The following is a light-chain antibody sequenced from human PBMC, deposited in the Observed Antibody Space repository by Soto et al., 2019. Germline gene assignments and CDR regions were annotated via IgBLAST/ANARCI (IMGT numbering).Light chain of an antibody. Sequence: EIVLTQSPATLSLSPGERATLSCRASQSVSSYLAWYQQKPGQAPRLLIYDASNRATGIPARFSGSGSGTDFTLTLSSLEPEDFAVYYCQQRSNWPLLFTFGPGTKVDIK. CDR1: QSVSSY. J-gene: IGKJ3*01. CDR2: DAS. V-gene: IGKV3-11*01. CDR3: QQRSNWPLLFT.